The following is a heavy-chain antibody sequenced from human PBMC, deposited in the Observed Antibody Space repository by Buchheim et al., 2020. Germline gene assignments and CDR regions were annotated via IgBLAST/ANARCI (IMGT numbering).Heavy chain of an antibody. CDR3: ARHLGGYDSSSYYYLGHYYYGMDV. CDR2: IYSGGST. D-gene: IGHD3-22*01. Sequence: EVQLVESGGGLVQPGGSLRLSCAASGFTVSSNYMSWVRQAPGKGLEWVSVIYSGGSTYYADSVKGRFTISRDNSKNTLYLQMNSLRAEDTAVYYCARHLGGYDSSSYYYLGHYYYGMDVWGQGTT. CDR1: GFTVSSNY. V-gene: IGHV3-66*04. J-gene: IGHJ6*02.